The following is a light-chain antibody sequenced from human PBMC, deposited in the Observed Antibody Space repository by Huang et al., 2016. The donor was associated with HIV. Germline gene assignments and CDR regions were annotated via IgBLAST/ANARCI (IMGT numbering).Light chain of an antibody. Sequence: IQMTQSPTSLSASVGDRVSITCRASQSISTYLNWYQQKPGKATKLLISSASSLHNGVPSIFSGSGSGTDFTLTIKGLQLDDFATYYCQQSYSALSSFGPGTRL. J-gene: IGKJ5*01. CDR1: QSISTY. CDR3: QQSYSALSS. CDR2: SAS. V-gene: IGKV1-39*01.